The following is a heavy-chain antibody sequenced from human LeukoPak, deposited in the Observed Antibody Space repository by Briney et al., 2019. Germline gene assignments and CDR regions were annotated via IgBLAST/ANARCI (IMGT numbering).Heavy chain of an antibody. Sequence: GGSLRLSCAVSGFTLSTYTVNWVRQAPGKGLEWVSGISWNSGNIGYADSVKGRFTISRDNAKNSLYLQMNSLRAEDTALYYCAKDSLYYYASTGYFDYWGQGTLVTVSS. V-gene: IGHV3-9*01. J-gene: IGHJ4*02. D-gene: IGHD3-22*01. CDR2: ISWNSGNI. CDR3: AKDSLYYYASTGYFDY. CDR1: GFTLSTYT.